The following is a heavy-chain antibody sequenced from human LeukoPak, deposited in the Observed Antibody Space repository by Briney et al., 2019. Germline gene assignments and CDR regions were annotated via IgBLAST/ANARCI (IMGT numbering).Heavy chain of an antibody. D-gene: IGHD1-26*01. CDR2: ISSSSNTI. Sequence: PGGSLRLSCAASGFTFSSFGMNWVRQAPGKGLEWVSYISSSSNTIYYADSVKGRFTISRDNAKNSLYLQMNSLRAEDTAVYYCARDLEYSGSYSDAFDIWGQGTMVTVSS. J-gene: IGHJ3*02. CDR1: GFTFSSFG. V-gene: IGHV3-48*01. CDR3: ARDLEYSGSYSDAFDI.